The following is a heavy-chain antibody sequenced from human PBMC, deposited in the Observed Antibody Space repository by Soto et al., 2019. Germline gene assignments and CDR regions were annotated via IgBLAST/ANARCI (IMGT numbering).Heavy chain of an antibody. D-gene: IGHD3-22*01. CDR3: ARGLDYYGMDV. V-gene: IGHV3-13*01. J-gene: IGHJ6*02. CDR2: IGTAGDT. CDR1: GFTSSSYD. Sequence: SGGSLRLSCAASGFTSSSYDMHWVRQATGKGLEWVSAIGTAGDTYYPGSVKGRFTISRENAKNSLYLQMNSLRAGDTAVYYCARGLDYYGMDVWGQGTTVTVSS.